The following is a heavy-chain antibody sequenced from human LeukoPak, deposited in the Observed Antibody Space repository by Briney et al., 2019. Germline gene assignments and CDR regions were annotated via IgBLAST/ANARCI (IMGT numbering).Heavy chain of an antibody. J-gene: IGHJ4*02. V-gene: IGHV3-7*03. CDR3: ACLDSSSYDY. Sequence: GGSLRLSCAASGVTLGTYAMSWSRQAPGKGLEWVASINSDGSEGYYADVVKGRFTISRDNAKNSLYLQMNSLRTEDTALYYCACLDSSSYDYWGQGTLVTVSS. D-gene: IGHD6-13*01. CDR2: INSDGSEG. CDR1: GVTLGTYA.